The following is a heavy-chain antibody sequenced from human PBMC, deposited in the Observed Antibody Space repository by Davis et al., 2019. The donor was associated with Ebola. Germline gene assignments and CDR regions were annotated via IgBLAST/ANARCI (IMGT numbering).Heavy chain of an antibody. J-gene: IGHJ4*02. Sequence: GGSLRLSCAASGLTFSGSAMHWVRQASGKGLEWVGRIRSKANSYATAYAASVKGRFTISRDDSKNTAYLQMNSLKTEDTAVYYCTATVTTSDYWGQGTLVTVSS. CDR3: TATVTTSDY. V-gene: IGHV3-73*01. CDR2: IRSKANSYAT. CDR1: GLTFSGSA. D-gene: IGHD4-17*01.